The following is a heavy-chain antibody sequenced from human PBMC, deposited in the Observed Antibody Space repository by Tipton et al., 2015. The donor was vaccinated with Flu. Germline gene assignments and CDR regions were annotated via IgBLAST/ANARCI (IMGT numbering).Heavy chain of an antibody. Sequence: SLRLSCAVSGLSISNRWMDWVRQAPGKGLEWVANIKADGSEKQYVDSVKGRFTIARDNAKNSLYLQMNSLRAEDTAVYYCASENRGDYDSWGQGTKVTVSS. CDR3: ASENRGDYDS. V-gene: IGHV3-7*01. D-gene: IGHD3-16*01. CDR2: IKADGSEK. CDR1: GLSISNRW. J-gene: IGHJ3*02.